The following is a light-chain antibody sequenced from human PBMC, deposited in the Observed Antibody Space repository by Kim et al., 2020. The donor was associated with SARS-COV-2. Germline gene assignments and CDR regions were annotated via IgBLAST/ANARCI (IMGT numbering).Light chain of an antibody. J-gene: IGLJ3*02. CDR1: RSNIGAGYD. CDR3: QSYDSSLSGWV. CDR2: GNN. Sequence: QSVLTQPPSVSGAPGQRVTISCTGTRSNIGAGYDVHWYQHFPGTAPRLLIYGNNNRPSGVPDRFSGSQSGTSAYLAITGLQAEDEADYYCQSYDSSLSGWVFGGGTKLTVL. V-gene: IGLV1-40*01.